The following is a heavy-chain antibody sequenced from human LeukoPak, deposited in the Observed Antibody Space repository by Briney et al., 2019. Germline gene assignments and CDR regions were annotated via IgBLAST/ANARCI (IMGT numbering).Heavy chain of an antibody. CDR3: ARRIVGVIDAFDY. CDR1: GGSISSSNYY. D-gene: IGHD1-26*01. V-gene: IGHV4-39*01. J-gene: IGHJ4*02. CDR2: IYYGGNT. Sequence: SETLSLTCTVSGGSISSSNYYWGWIRQPPGKGLEWIGSIYYGGNTNYNPSLKSRVTLSVDTSKNQFSLKVTSMTAADTAVYYCARRIVGVIDAFDYWGQGALVTVSS.